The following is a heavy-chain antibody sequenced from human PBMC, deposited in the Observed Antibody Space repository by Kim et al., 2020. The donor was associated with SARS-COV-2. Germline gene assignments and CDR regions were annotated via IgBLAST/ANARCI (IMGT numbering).Heavy chain of an antibody. CDR1: GFTFGDYA. CDR2: IRSKAYGGTT. J-gene: IGHJ4*02. Sequence: GGSLRLSCTASGFTFGDYAMSWFRQAPGKGLEWVGFIRSKAYGGTTEYAASVKGRFTISRDDSKSIAYLQMNSLKTEDTAVYYCTRVEGTYYYGSGTLDFDYWGQGTLVTVSS. CDR3: TRVEGTYYYGSGTLDFDY. D-gene: IGHD3-10*01. V-gene: IGHV3-49*03.